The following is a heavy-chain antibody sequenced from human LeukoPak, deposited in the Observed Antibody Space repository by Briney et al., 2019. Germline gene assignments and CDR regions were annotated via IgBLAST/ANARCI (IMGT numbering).Heavy chain of an antibody. V-gene: IGHV4-59*08. J-gene: IGHJ6*02. CDR3: ARVRLGGMDV. D-gene: IGHD1-1*01. CDR2: IYYSGST. CDR1: GGSISSYY. Sequence: SETLSLTCTVSGGSISSYYWSWIRQLPGKGLEWIGYIYYSGSTYYNPSLKSRVTISVDTSKNQFSLKLSSVTAADTAVYYCARVRLGGMDVWGQGTTVTVSS.